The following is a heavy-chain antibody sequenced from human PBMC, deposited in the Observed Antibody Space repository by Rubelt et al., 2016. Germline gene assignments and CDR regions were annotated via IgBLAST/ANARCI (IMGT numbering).Heavy chain of an antibody. CDR3: ARRGVSGYVDS. CDR1: GGSISSSSYS. Sequence: QLQLQESGPGLVKPSETLSLTCTVSGGSISSSSYSWGWIRQPPGKGLGWIGSIYISGSTHYNPSLKSRITVSVDTSKKQFSLKLSSVTAADTAGYYCARRGVSGYVDSWGQGTLVTVSS. J-gene: IGHJ4*02. V-gene: IGHV4-39*07. D-gene: IGHD3-10*01. CDR2: IYISGST.